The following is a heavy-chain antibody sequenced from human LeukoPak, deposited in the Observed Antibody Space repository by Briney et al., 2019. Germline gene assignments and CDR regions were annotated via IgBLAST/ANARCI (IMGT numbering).Heavy chain of an antibody. CDR2: IIPIFGIA. V-gene: IGHV1-69*04. J-gene: IGHJ4*02. D-gene: IGHD6-19*01. Sequence: SVKVSCKASGGTFSSYAISWVRQAPGQGLEWMGRIIPIFGIANYAQKFQGRVTITADKSTSTAYMELSSLRSEDTAVYYCARDRGLYSSDTPFYFDYWGQGTLVTVSS. CDR3: ARDRGLYSSDTPFYFDY. CDR1: GGTFSSYA.